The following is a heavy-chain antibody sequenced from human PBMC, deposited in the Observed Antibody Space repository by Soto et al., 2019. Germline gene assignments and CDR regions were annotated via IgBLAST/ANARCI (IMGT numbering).Heavy chain of an antibody. CDR1: GFNFGAYY. CDR3: ARLRVGVNWYFDL. Sequence: QMQLVESGGDLVKPGGSLRLSCAASGFNFGAYYMSWVRQAPGKGLEWVSFVSSTGGYTKYSDSVGGRFTVSRENGKNSLHLQLNSLRVEDTAVYYCARLRVGVNWYFDLWGRGTLVTVSS. V-gene: IGHV3-11*06. J-gene: IGHJ2*01. D-gene: IGHD1-26*01. CDR2: VSSTGGYT.